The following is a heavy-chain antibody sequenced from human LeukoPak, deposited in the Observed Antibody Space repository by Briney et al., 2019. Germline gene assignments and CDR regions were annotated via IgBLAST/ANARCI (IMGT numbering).Heavy chain of an antibody. J-gene: IGHJ4*02. V-gene: IGHV5-51*01. CDR2: IYPDSDT. D-gene: IGHD6-19*01. CDR1: GYSFTSSW. CDR3: ARRPAGYKSGWYPSDY. Sequence: GESLKISCKASGYSFTSSWIGWVRQMPGKGLEWMAIIYPDSDTRYRPTFQGQVTISADKSISTAYLQWSNLKASDTATYYCARRPAGYKSGWYPSDYWGQGTLVTVSS.